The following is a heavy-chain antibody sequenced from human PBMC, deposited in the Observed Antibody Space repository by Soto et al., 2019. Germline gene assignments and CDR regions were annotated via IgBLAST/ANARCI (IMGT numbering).Heavy chain of an antibody. Sequence: QVQLQESGPGLVKPSETLSLTCTVSGGSISSYYWSWIRQPPGKGLEWIGYIYYSGSTNYNPSLKCRVTISVATAKTQCSPTRSSVTAADTAVDYCARAYGVGAGDYWGQGTLVTVSS. D-gene: IGHD4-17*01. CDR2: IYYSGST. J-gene: IGHJ4*02. CDR1: GGSISSYY. CDR3: ARAYGVGAGDY. V-gene: IGHV4-59*01.